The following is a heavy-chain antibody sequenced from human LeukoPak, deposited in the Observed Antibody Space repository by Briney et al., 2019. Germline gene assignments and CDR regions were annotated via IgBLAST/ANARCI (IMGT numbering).Heavy chain of an antibody. CDR2: ISGSSSTM. D-gene: IGHD3-10*01. CDR1: GFTFSSYS. Sequence: PGGSLRLSCAASGFTFSSYSMNWVRQAPGKGLEWVSYISGSSSTMYYADSVRGRFTISRDNAKNSLFLQMNSLRAEDTAVYYCARDSSTMVRGVFGIWGQGTMVTVSS. J-gene: IGHJ3*02. V-gene: IGHV3-48*01. CDR3: ARDSSTMVRGVFGI.